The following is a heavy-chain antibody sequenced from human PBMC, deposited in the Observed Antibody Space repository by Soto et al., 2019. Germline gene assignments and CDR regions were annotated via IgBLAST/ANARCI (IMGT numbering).Heavy chain of an antibody. CDR1: GFTFSTYG. CDR2: LSGSDGRT. CDR3: AKDSGYDSTD. Sequence: EVQLLESGGGLVQPGGSMRLSCAASGFTFSTYGMSWVRQAPGKGLEWISGLSGSDGRTTYADSVKGRFTISRDNSKNTLYLQMDSLRVEDTAVYYCAKDSGYDSTDWGQGTLVTVSS. D-gene: IGHD3-22*01. J-gene: IGHJ4*02. V-gene: IGHV3-23*01.